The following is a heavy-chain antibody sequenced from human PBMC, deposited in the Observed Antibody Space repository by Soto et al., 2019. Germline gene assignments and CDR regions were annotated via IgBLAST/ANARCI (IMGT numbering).Heavy chain of an antibody. J-gene: IGHJ3*02. CDR3: TLGSWSAETFDI. CDR1: GGTFSTYT. Sequence: QVQLVQPGAELKKPGSSVKVSCKASGGTFSTYTIIWVRQAPGQGLEWMGRILPMLDITNSAQRFQGRVTITADKSTSTAYLELSSLRSEDTAVYYCTLGSWSAETFDIWGRGTMVTVSS. CDR2: ILPMLDIT. V-gene: IGHV1-69*02. D-gene: IGHD6-13*01.